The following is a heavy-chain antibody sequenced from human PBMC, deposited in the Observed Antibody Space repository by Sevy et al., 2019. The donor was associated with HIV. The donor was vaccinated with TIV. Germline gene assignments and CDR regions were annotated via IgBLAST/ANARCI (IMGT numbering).Heavy chain of an antibody. CDR3: ARLVDGGRGCYFDY. V-gene: IGHV4-39*01. J-gene: IGHJ4*02. CDR2: IYYSGST. D-gene: IGHD6-19*01. Sequence: SETLSLTCTVSGGSISSSSYYWGWIRQPPGKGLEWIGSIYYSGSTYYNPSLKSRVTISVDTSKNQFSLKLSSVTAADTAVYYCARLVDGGRGCYFDYWGQGTLVTVSS. CDR1: GGSISSSSYY.